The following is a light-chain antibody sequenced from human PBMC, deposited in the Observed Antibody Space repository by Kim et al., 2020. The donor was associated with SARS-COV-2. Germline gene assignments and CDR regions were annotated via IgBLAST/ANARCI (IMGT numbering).Light chain of an antibody. Sequence: SYELTQPPSVSVSPGQTASITCSGDKVGDRYVCWYQQRPGQSPVMVIYQDSKRPSGIPERFSGSNSGNTATQTISGTQALDEADYYCQAWDKSIVVFGGGTQLTVL. CDR1: KVGDRY. CDR3: QAWDKSIVV. CDR2: QDS. J-gene: IGLJ2*01. V-gene: IGLV3-1*01.